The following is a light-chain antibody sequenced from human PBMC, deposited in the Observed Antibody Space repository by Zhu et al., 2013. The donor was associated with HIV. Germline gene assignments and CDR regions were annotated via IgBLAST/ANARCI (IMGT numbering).Light chain of an antibody. CDR1: QGISIY. J-gene: IGKJ1*01. CDR3: QKYNSAPWT. Sequence: DIQMTQSPPSLSASVGDRVTITCRASQGISIYLAWYQQKPGKVPKLLIYAASTLQSGVPSRFSGSGSGTDFSLTISSLQPEDVGTYYCQKYNSAPWTFGQGTKVEIK. CDR2: AAS. V-gene: IGKV1-27*01.